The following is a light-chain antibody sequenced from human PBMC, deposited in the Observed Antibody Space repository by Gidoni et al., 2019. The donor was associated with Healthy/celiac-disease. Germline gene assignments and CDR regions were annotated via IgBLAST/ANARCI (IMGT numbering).Light chain of an antibody. Sequence: QSALTQPASVSGSPGPSITISCTGTSSDVGGYNYVSWYQQHPGKASKLMIYDVSNRPSGVSNRFSGSKSGNTASLTISGLQAEDEADYYCSSYTSSSTLVFGTGTKVTVL. CDR1: SSDVGGYNY. CDR2: DVS. V-gene: IGLV2-14*01. CDR3: SSYTSSSTLV. J-gene: IGLJ1*01.